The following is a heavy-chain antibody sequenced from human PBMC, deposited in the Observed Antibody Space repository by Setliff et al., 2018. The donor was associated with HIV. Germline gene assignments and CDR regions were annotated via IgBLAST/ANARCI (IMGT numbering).Heavy chain of an antibody. CDR2: INHSGGT. CDR3: ARHCGGRLRYYYYMDV. Sequence: SETLSLTCAVYGGSFSAYYWSWIRQTPGKGLEWIGEINHSGGTNYNPSLKSRVTMSVDTSKNQFSLKLSSVTAADTAIYYCARHCGGRLRYYYYMDVWGKGTTVTVSS. J-gene: IGHJ6*03. V-gene: IGHV4-34*01. D-gene: IGHD4-17*01. CDR1: GGSFSAYY.